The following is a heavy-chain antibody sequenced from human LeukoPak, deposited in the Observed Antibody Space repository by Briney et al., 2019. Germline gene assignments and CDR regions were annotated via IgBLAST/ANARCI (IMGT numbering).Heavy chain of an antibody. D-gene: IGHD2-2*02. CDR1: GGTFSSYA. V-gene: IGHV1-69*01. CDR2: IIPIFGTA. J-gene: IGHJ6*03. Sequence: SSVKVSCKASGGTFSSYAISWVRQAPGQGLEWMRGIIPIFGTANYAQKFQGRVTITADESTSTAYMELSSLRSEDTAVYYCARGPGYCSSTSCYNYYYYYYMDVWGKGTAVTVSS. CDR3: ARGPGYCSSTSCYNYYYYYYMDV.